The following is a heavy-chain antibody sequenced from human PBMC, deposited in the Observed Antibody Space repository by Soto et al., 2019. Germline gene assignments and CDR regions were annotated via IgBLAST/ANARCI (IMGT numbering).Heavy chain of an antibody. V-gene: IGHV3-7*01. CDR2: IKQDGSEK. CDR1: GFTFSSYW. CDR3: ARCPYYDFWSGYLASKNYGMDV. Sequence: LRLSCAASGFTFSSYWMSWVRQAPGKGLEWVANIKQDGSEKYYVDSVKGRFTISRDNAKNSLYLQMNSLRAEDTAVYYCARCPYYDFWSGYLASKNYGMDVWGQGTTVTVSS. J-gene: IGHJ6*02. D-gene: IGHD3-3*01.